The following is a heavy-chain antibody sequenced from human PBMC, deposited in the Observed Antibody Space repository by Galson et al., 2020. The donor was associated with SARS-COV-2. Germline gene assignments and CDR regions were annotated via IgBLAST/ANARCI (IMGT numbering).Heavy chain of an antibody. Sequence: NSGESLRLSCAASGLSFSDTYISWIRQAPPPGLEWLAFFSRSGISIYYDSPVEGRFTSPRDNAKNSLALQMNSLRVGDTAVYYCARALPGYNCFDLWGRGALVAVAS. V-gene: IGHV3-11*04. CDR2: FSRSGISI. CDR3: ARALPGYNCFDL. D-gene: IGHD5-12*01. CDR1: GLSFSDTY. J-gene: IGHJ2*01.